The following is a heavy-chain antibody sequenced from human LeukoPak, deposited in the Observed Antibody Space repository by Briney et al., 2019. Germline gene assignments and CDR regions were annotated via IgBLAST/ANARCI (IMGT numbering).Heavy chain of an antibody. D-gene: IGHD3-10*01. CDR1: GFTLSPYW. CDR3: ATDNYGWGSHDS. Sequence: PGGSLRLSCAASGFTLSPYWMTWVRQAPGKGLEWVANIKQDGSAQHYVDSVKGRFTISRDNAKNSLYLQMNSLRVEDTAVYYCATDNYGWGSHDSWGQGTLVNVSS. CDR2: IKQDGSAQ. J-gene: IGHJ5*01. V-gene: IGHV3-7*01.